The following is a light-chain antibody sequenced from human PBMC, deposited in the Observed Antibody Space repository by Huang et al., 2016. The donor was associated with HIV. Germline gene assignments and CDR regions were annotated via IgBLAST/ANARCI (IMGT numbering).Light chain of an antibody. J-gene: IGKJ4*01. V-gene: IGKV1-9*01. Sequence: IQLTPSPSSLSIYVGDKVTITCRASQGIPNYVAWYQQRPGKAPKLLIYAASTLQNGVPSRVSGSGSGADFALAIANVQPEDSATYYCQQFSSYPLTFGGGTKVEIK. CDR2: AAS. CDR1: QGIPNY. CDR3: QQFSSYPLT.